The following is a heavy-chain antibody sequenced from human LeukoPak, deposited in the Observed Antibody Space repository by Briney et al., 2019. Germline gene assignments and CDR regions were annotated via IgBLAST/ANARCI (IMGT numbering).Heavy chain of an antibody. CDR2: IYYSGST. V-gene: IGHV4-59*12. CDR3: ARDLRYGSGSSGY. D-gene: IGHD3-10*01. CDR1: GGSISSYY. Sequence: NPSETLSLTCTVSGGSISSYYWSWIRQPPGKGLEWIGYIYYSGSTNYNPSLKSRVTISVDTSKNQFSLKLSSVTAADTAVYYCARDLRYGSGSSGYWGQGTLVTVSS. J-gene: IGHJ4*02.